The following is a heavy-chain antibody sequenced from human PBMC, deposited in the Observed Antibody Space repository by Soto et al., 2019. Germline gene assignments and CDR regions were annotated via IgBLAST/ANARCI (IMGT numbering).Heavy chain of an antibody. CDR2: IYYSGST. D-gene: IGHD3-10*01. CDR1: GGSISSGGYY. CDR3: ASLLLWFGESQFEY. J-gene: IGHJ4*02. V-gene: IGHV4-31*03. Sequence: SETLSLTCTVSGGSISSGGYYWSWIRQHPGKGLEWIGYIYYSGSTYYNPSLKSRVTISVDTSKNQFSLKLSSVTAADTAVYYCASLLLWFGESQFEYWGQGTLVTVPS.